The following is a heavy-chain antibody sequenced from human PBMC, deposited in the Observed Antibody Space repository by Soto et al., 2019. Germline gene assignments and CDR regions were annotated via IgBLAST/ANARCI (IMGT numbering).Heavy chain of an antibody. J-gene: IGHJ6*02. CDR3: ARDGVLGLTLSGFLEWSRVHGYGMDX. Sequence: SETLSLTCTVSGGSISSVDYYWSWIRQPPGKGLEWIGYIYYSGSTYYNPSLKSRVTISVDTSKNQFSLKLSSVTAADTAVYYCARDGVLGLTLSGFLEWSRVHGYGMDXWGQGPTVTVS. CDR1: GGSISSVDYY. D-gene: IGHD3-3*01. CDR2: IYYSGST. V-gene: IGHV4-30-4*01.